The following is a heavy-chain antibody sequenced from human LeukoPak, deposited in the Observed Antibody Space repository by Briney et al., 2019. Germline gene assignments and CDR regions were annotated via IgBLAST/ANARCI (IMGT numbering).Heavy chain of an antibody. CDR1: GGSINSYY. D-gene: IGHD3-22*01. J-gene: IGHJ4*02. Sequence: SETLSLTCTVAGGSINSYYWSWIRQPPGKGLEWIGYIYYSGSTNYNPSLKSRVTISVDTSKNQFSLKLSSVTAADTAVYYCARVTGYMIEDYFDYWGQGTLVTVSS. CDR2: IYYSGST. V-gene: IGHV4-59*01. CDR3: ARVTGYMIEDYFDY.